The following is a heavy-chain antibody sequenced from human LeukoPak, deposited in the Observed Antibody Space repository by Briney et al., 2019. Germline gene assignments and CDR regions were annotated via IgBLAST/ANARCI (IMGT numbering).Heavy chain of an antibody. CDR1: GFTFSDYY. CDR2: ISSSGRTI. J-gene: IGHJ4*02. CDR3: ARSTGYCSSTSCYGIFDY. V-gene: IGHV3-11*04. D-gene: IGHD2-2*01. Sequence: GGSLRLXCAASGFTFSDYYMRWIRQAPGKELEWVPYISSSGRTIYYADYVKGRYTISRDNAKNSLYLQMNSLRAEDTAVYYCARSTGYCSSTSCYGIFDYWGQGTLVTVSS.